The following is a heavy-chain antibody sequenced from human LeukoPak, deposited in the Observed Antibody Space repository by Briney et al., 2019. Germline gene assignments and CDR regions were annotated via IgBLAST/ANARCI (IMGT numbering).Heavy chain of an antibody. J-gene: IGHJ4*02. V-gene: IGHV4-31*03. CDR2: IHYIGNT. CDR3: ARVRDDFFFDF. CDR1: GDSISRSGFY. D-gene: IGHD3-3*01. Sequence: SETLSLTCTVSGDSISRSGFYWSWIRQHPGTGLEWIAYIHYIGNTYYNPSLEGRVTMSVDTSPNQFSLNVASVTAADTAFYYCARVRDDFFFDFWGQGLLVTVSS.